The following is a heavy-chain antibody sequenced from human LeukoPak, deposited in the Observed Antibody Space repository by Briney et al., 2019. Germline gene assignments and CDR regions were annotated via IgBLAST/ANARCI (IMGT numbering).Heavy chain of an antibody. D-gene: IGHD3-3*01. J-gene: IGHJ4*02. CDR2: INPSGGST. CDR3: ARDQERGYDFWSGLKPLSALPLSY. Sequence: ASVKVSCKASGYTFTSYYMHWVRQAPGQGLEWMGIINPSGGSTSYAQKFQGRVTMTRDTSTSTVYMELSSLRSEDTAVYYCARDQERGYDFWSGLKPLSALPLSYWGQGTLVTVSS. CDR1: GYTFTSYY. V-gene: IGHV1-46*01.